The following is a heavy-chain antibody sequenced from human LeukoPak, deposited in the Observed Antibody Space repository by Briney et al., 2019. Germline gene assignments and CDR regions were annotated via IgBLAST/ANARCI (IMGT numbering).Heavy chain of an antibody. CDR2: ISSSGSTI. CDR1: GFTFSSYE. CDR3: AHGAMYQLDY. Sequence: HTGGSLRLSCAASGFTFSSYEMNWVRQAPGKGLEWVSYISSSGSTIYYADSVKGRFTISRDNAKNSLYLQMNSLRAEDTAVYYCAHGAMYQLDYWGQGTLVTVSS. J-gene: IGHJ4*02. V-gene: IGHV3-48*03. D-gene: IGHD2-2*01.